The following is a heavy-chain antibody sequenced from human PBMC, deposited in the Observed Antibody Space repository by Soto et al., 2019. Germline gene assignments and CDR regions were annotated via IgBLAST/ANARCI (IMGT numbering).Heavy chain of an antibody. Sequence: PSETLSLTCTVSGGSISSSSYYCSWIRQPPGKGLEWIGSIYYSGSTYYNPSLKSRVTISVDTSKNQFSLKLSSVTAADTAVYYCARGDIVVVVAAEGFDYWGQGTLVTVSS. CDR3: ARGDIVVVVAAEGFDY. J-gene: IGHJ4*02. CDR1: GGSISSSSYY. CDR2: IYYSGST. V-gene: IGHV4-39*01. D-gene: IGHD2-15*01.